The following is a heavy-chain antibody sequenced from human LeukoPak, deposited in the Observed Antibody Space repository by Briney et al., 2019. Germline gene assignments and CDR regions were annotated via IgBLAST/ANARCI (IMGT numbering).Heavy chain of an antibody. V-gene: IGHV1-2*02. J-gene: IGHJ4*02. D-gene: IGHD6-13*01. CDR1: GYTFTDYY. CDR3: ARITSSWYG. Sequence: ASVTVSCTASGYTFTDYYMHWVRQAPGQGLEWMGWINPNNGGTSYAQKFQGRVTMTRDTSITTSYMELPSLTSDDTAVYYCARITSSWYGWGQGTLVTVSS. CDR2: INPNNGGT.